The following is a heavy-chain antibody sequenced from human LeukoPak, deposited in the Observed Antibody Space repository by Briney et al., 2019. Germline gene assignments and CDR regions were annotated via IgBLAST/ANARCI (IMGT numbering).Heavy chain of an antibody. CDR3: ARLHAQRYSSGWLPPNL. CDR1: GYSFTSYW. CDR2: IYPGDSDT. V-gene: IGHV5-51*01. D-gene: IGHD6-19*01. J-gene: IGHJ4*02. Sequence: GESLKISCKGSGYSFTSYWIGWVRQMPGKGLEWMGIIYPGDSDTRYSPSFQGQVTISADKSISTAYLQWSSLKASDTAMYYCARLHAQRYSSGWLPPNLWGQGTLVTVSS.